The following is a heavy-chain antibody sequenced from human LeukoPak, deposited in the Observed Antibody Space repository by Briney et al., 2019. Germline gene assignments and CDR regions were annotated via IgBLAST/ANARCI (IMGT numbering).Heavy chain of an antibody. CDR3: ARGSIVGSTKNYFDY. CDR1: GYSFTDYW. CDR2: IYPGDSDT. D-gene: IGHD1-26*01. J-gene: IGHJ4*02. V-gene: IGHV5-51*01. Sequence: GESLKISCKGSGYSFTDYWIGWVRQMPGKGLEWMGIIYPGDSDTRYSPSFQGQVTISADRSITTAYLQWSSLKASATAMYFCARGSIVGSTKNYFDYWGQGTLVTVSS.